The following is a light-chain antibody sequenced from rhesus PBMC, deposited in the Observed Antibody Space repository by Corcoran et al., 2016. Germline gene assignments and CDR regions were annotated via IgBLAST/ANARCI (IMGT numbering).Light chain of an antibody. Sequence: QSAPTQPPSVSGSPGQSVTDSCTGTSSDVGGYKYVSWYQKHPGKAPKLLIYDVNERPSGVSDRFSGSKSGNTASLTISGLQAEDEADYYCCSYTTSSTYIFGTGTKLTVL. CDR3: CSYTTSSTYI. CDR1: SSDVGGYKY. J-gene: IGLJ6*01. V-gene: IGLV2S7*01. CDR2: DVN.